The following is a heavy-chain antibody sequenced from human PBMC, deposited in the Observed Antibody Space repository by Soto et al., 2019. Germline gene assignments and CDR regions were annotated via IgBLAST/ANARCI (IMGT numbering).Heavy chain of an antibody. D-gene: IGHD3-3*02. V-gene: IGHV4-39*01. CDR3: ARHSLALRKNNWFDP. CDR2: IFYLGSS. Sequence: SETLSLTCTVSGDSIISSDFYWGWVRQPPGKGLEWIGSIFYLGSSYYNPSLKSRVTMSVDTSKNQFSLRLRSVAAADTALYFCARHSLALRKNNWFDPWGQGIMVT. CDR1: GDSIISSDFY. J-gene: IGHJ5*02.